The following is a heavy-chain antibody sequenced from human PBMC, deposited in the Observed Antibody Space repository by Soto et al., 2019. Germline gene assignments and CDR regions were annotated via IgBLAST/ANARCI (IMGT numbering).Heavy chain of an antibody. D-gene: IGHD3-9*01. CDR2: ISGSGGST. J-gene: IGHJ4*02. CDR3: AKEDYDILTGYYRSPFDY. CDR1: GFTFSRYA. Sequence: GGSLRLSCAASGFTFSRYAMSWVRQAPGKGLEWVSAISGSGGSTYYADSVKGRFTISRDNSKNTLYLQMNSLRAEDTAVYYCAKEDYDILTGYYRSPFDYWGQGTLVTVSS. V-gene: IGHV3-23*01.